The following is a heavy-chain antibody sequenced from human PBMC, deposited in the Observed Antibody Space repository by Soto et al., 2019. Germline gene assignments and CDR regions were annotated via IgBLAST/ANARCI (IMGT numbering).Heavy chain of an antibody. J-gene: IGHJ6*02. Sequence: PSETLSLTCTVSGDSISNGGYYWSWIRQPPGRGREWIGYIDSSGSTYYDPSLKSRLTMSVDMSKNQFSLRLSSVTAADTAVYYCVADRALQYYYGSGRNSGMDVWGQGTTVTVSS. CDR2: IDSSGST. V-gene: IGHV4-30-4*01. D-gene: IGHD3-10*01. CDR3: VADRALQYYYGSGRNSGMDV. CDR1: GDSISNGGYY.